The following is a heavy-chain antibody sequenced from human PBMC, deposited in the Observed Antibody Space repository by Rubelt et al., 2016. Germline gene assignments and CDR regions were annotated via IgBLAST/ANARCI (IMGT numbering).Heavy chain of an antibody. Sequence: QLQLQESGPGLVKPSETLSLTCTVSGGSLSSSAYSWGWIRQPPGKGLEWIGSIYYSGSTFYNPSLKSRVTISVDPSKNQLSGKLSAGTAADTAVYYGARRPYCGGDCYFFDYWGQGSLVTVSS. CDR1: GGSLSSSAYS. D-gene: IGHD2-21*01. CDR3: ARRPYCGGDCYFFDY. V-gene: IGHV4-39*01. CDR2: IYYSGST. J-gene: IGHJ4*02.